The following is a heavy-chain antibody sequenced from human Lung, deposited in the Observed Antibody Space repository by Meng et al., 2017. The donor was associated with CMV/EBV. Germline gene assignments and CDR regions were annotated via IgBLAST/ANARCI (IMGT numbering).Heavy chain of an antibody. V-gene: IGHV3-30*02. J-gene: IGHJ4*02. Sequence: GGSLRLXCAASGFTFSSYGMHWVRQAPGKELEWVAFIRYDGSNKYYADSVKGRFTISRDNSKNTLYLQMNSLRAEDTAVYYCARSERYFDWLPFDYWVQGTXVTVSS. D-gene: IGHD3-9*01. CDR2: IRYDGSNK. CDR3: ARSERYFDWLPFDY. CDR1: GFTFSSYG.